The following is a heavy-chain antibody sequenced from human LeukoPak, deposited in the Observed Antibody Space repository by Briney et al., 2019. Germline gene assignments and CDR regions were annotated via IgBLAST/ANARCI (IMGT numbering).Heavy chain of an antibody. CDR2: INHSGST. Sequence: PSETLSLTCAVYGGSFSGYYWNWIRQPPGKGLEWIGEINHSGSTNYNPSLKSRVITSVDTSKNQFSLNLSSVTAADTAVYYCARGRSAYDSSGYYYESWGQGTLVTVSS. J-gene: IGHJ4*02. V-gene: IGHV4-34*01. D-gene: IGHD3-22*01. CDR1: GGSFSGYY. CDR3: ARGRSAYDSSGYYYES.